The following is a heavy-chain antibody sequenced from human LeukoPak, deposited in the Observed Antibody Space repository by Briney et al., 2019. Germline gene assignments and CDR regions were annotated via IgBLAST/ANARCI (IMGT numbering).Heavy chain of an antibody. CDR1: GYTFSSYG. D-gene: IGHD2-21*02. Sequence: ASVKVSCKASGYTFSSYGISWVRQAPGQGLEWMGWISAYNGNTNYAQKFQGRVTMTTDTSTSTAYMELRSLRSDDTAVYYCARDPAVTATTNWFDPWGQGTLVTVSS. CDR3: ARDPAVTATTNWFDP. V-gene: IGHV1-18*01. CDR2: ISAYNGNT. J-gene: IGHJ5*02.